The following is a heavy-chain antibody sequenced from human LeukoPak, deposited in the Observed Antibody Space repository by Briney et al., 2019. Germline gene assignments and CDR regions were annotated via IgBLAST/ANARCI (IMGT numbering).Heavy chain of an antibody. Sequence: PGGSLRLSCAASGFTFSSYAMSWVRQDPGKGLEWVSTFSGSGDTTYYAGSVKGRFTISRDNSKNTLYLQMNSLRDEDTAVYYCARDWYFDLWGRGTLVTVSS. CDR2: FSGSGDTT. CDR1: GFTFSSYA. J-gene: IGHJ2*01. V-gene: IGHV3-23*01. CDR3: ARDWYFDL.